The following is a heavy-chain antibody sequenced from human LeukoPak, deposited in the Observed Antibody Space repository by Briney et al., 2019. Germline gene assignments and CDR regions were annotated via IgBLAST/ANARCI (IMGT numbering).Heavy chain of an antibody. CDR3: ARLPPYDILTGGTCAI. CDR2: IYYSGTT. J-gene: IGHJ3*02. V-gene: IGHV4-59*01. D-gene: IGHD3-9*01. Sequence: SETLSLTCSVSGGAIDNYYWSWIRQPPGKGLEWIGYIYYSGTTHYNPSFKSRVTISVDTSKNEFSLKVNSVTAAETAMSYCARLPPYDILTGGTCAIWGQGTMVPVA. CDR1: GGAIDNYY.